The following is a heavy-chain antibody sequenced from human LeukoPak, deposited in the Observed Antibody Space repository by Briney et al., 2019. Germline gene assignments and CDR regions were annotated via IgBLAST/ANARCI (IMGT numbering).Heavy chain of an antibody. CDR3: ARHRGGAAAAIDY. D-gene: IGHD6-13*01. J-gene: IGHJ4*02. CDR2: IYYSGST. V-gene: IGHV4-39*01. Sequence: SETLSLTCTVSGGSISSSSYYWGWIRQPPGKGLEWIGSIYYSGSTYYNPSLKSRVTISVDTPKNQFSLKLSSVTAADTAVYYCARHRGGAAAAIDYWGQGTLVTVSS. CDR1: GGSISSSSYY.